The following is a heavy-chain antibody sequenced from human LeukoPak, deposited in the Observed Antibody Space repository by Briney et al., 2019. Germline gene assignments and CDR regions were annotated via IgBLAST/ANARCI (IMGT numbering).Heavy chain of an antibody. CDR3: TTDPSTYYYGSGSYPTNY. D-gene: IGHD3-10*01. V-gene: IGHV3-15*01. J-gene: IGHJ4*02. CDR2: IKSKTDGGTT. Sequence: PGGSLRLSCAASGFTFSNAWMSWVRQAPGKGLEWVGRIKSKTDGGTTDYAAPVKGRLTISRDDSKNTLYLQMNSLKTEDTAVYYCTTDPSTYYYGSGSYPTNYWGQGTLVTVSS. CDR1: GFTFSNAW.